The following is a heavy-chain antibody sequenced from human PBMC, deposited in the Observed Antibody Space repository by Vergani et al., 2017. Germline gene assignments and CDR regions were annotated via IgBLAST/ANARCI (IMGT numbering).Heavy chain of an antibody. V-gene: IGHV4-34*01. CDR1: GGSFSGYY. J-gene: IGHJ6*03. D-gene: IGHD3-10*01. Sequence: QVQLPQWGAGLLKPSETLSLTCAVYGGSFSGYYWSWIRQPPGKGLEWIGEINHSGSTNYNPSLKSRVTISVDTSKNQFSLKLSSVTAADTAVDYCAAAPYSGRKKIYYYYMDVWGKGTTVTVAS. CDR2: INHSGST. CDR3: AAAPYSGRKKIYYYYMDV.